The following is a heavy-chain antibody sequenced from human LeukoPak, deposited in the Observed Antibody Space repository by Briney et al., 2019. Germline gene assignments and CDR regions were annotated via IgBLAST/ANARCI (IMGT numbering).Heavy chain of an antibody. CDR1: GFSFSSYA. CDR3: AKAPVTSCRGAFCYPFDY. CDR2: MSSGDDGR. J-gene: IGHJ4*02. V-gene: IGHV3-23*01. Sequence: GGTLRLSCAASGFSFSSYAMSWVRQAPGKGLEWVSAMSSGDDGRYYAASVRGRFAISRDTSRSTLYLQMNSLRAEDAAVYYCAKAPVTSCRGAFCYPFDYWGQGTLVTVSS. D-gene: IGHD2-15*01.